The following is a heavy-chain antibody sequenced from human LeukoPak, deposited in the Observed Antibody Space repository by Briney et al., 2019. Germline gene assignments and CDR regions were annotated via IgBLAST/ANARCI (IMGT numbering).Heavy chain of an antibody. Sequence: GGSLRLSCAASGFTFSSYEMNWVRQAPGKGLEWVSAISGSGGSTYYADSVKGRFTISRDNSKNTLYLQMNSLRAEDTAVYYCAKDRHSSSWYIGAFDIWGQGTMVTVSS. CDR3: AKDRHSSSWYIGAFDI. V-gene: IGHV3-23*01. CDR1: GFTFSSYE. CDR2: ISGSGGST. J-gene: IGHJ3*02. D-gene: IGHD6-13*01.